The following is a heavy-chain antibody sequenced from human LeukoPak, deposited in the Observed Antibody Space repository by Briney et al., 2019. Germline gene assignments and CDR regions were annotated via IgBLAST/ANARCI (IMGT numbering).Heavy chain of an antibody. D-gene: IGHD2-2*01. J-gene: IGHJ5*02. CDR1: GFTFSTYT. V-gene: IGHV3-21*04. CDR3: ATRERYCSSTSCYEWFDP. Sequence: PGGSLRLSCAASGFTFSTYTMNWVRQAPGKGLEWVSSISTGSSYIYYADSVRGRFTISRDNAKNSLYLQMNNLRAEDAAVYYCATRERYCSSTSCYEWFDPWGQGTLVTVSS. CDR2: ISTGSSYI.